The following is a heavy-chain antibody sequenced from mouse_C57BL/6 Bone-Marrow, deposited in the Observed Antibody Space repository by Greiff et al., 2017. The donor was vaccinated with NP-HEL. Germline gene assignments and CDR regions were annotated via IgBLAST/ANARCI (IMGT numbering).Heavy chain of an antibody. CDR2: LYPGDGDT. Sequence: QVQLQQSGPELVKPGASVKISCKASGYAFSSSWMNWVKQRPGKGLEWIGRLYPGDGDTNYNGKFKGKATLTADKSSSTAYMQLSSLTSEDSAVYFCAKNYYGSSYWYFDVWGTGTTVTVSS. V-gene: IGHV1-82*01. CDR1: GYAFSSSW. D-gene: IGHD1-1*01. CDR3: AKNYYGSSYWYFDV. J-gene: IGHJ1*03.